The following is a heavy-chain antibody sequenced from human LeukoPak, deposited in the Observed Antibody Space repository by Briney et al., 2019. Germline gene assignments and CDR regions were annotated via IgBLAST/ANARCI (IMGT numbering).Heavy chain of an antibody. V-gene: IGHV4-38-2*01. CDR1: GYSISSGYY. J-gene: IGHJ3*02. CDR2: IYHSGST. Sequence: SETLSLTCAVSGYSISSGYYWGWIRQPPGKGLEWIGSIYHSGSTYYNPSLKSRVTISVDTSKNRFSLKLSSLTAADTAVYYCARAGGPHCSSTSCHAFDIWGQGAMVTVSS. D-gene: IGHD2-2*01. CDR3: ARAGGPHCSSTSCHAFDI.